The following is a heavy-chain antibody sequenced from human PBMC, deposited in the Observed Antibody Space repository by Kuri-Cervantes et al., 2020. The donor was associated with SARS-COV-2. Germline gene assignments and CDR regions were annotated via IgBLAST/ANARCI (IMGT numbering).Heavy chain of an antibody. CDR3: ARGYRYNLPYFDY. CDR2: ISSSSSYI. D-gene: IGHD1-1*01. CDR1: GFTFSSYS. J-gene: IGHJ4*02. V-gene: IGHV3-21*01. Sequence: GESLKISCAASGFTFSSYSMNWVRQAPGKGLEWVSSISSSSSYIYYADSVKGRFTISRDNAKNSLYLQMSSLRAEDTAVYYCARGYRYNLPYFDYWGQGTLVTVSS.